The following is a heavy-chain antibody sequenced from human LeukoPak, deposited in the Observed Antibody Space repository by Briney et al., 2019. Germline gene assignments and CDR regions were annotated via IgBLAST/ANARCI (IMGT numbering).Heavy chain of an antibody. V-gene: IGHV4-4*07. CDR1: GGSISSYY. CDR3: ARTDTAGRVGY. J-gene: IGHJ4*02. Sequence: PSETLSLTCTVSGGSISSYYWSWIRQPAGKGLEWIGRIYTSGSTNYNPSLKSRVTISVDKSKNQFSLKLSFVTAADTAVYYCARTDTAGRVGYWGQGTLVTVSS. D-gene: IGHD2-2*02. CDR2: IYTSGST.